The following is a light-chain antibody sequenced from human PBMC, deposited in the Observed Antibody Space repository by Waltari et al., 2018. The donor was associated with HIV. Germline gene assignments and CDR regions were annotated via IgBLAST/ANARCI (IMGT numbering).Light chain of an antibody. CDR2: LGS. CDR3: MQALQTPLT. V-gene: IGKV2-28*01. J-gene: IGKJ4*01. Sequence: SQSLLHSNGYNYLDWYLQKPGQSPQLLIFLGSNRASGVPDRFSGSGSGTDFTLKISRVEAEDVGVYYCMQALQTPLTFGGGTKVEIK. CDR1: QSLLHSNGYNY.